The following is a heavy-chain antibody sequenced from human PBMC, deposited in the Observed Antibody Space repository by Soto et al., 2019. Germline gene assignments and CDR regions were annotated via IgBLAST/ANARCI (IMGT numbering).Heavy chain of an antibody. V-gene: IGHV3-30*18. Sequence: QVQLVESGGGVVQPGRSLRLSCSASGFTFSDYTMHWVRQAPGRGLEWVAIILYDESDQYYSDSVKGRFTISRDNSKNTLYPQMHSLTTEDTAVYYCAKDGTHPWAKQYYFDSWGQGALVTVSS. J-gene: IGHJ4*02. CDR2: ILYDESDQ. CDR3: AKDGTHPWAKQYYFDS. CDR1: GFTFSDYT. D-gene: IGHD1-26*01.